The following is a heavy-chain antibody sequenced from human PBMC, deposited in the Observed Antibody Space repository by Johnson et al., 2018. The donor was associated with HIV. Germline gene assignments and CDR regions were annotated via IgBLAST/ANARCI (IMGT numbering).Heavy chain of an antibody. D-gene: IGHD1-26*01. CDR3: AKARGIVGATGAFDI. CDR2: ISYDGSNK. Sequence: QVQLVESGGGVVQPGRSLRLSCAASEFTFSSYAMHWVRQAPGKGLEWVAVISYDGSNKYYADSVKGRFTISRDNSKNTLYLQMNSLRAEDTAVYYCAKARGIVGATGAFDIWGQGTMVTVSS. J-gene: IGHJ3*02. CDR1: EFTFSSYA. V-gene: IGHV3-30-3*01.